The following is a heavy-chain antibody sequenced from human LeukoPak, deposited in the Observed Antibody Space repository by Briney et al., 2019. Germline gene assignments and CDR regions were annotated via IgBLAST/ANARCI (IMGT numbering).Heavy chain of an antibody. Sequence: ASVTVSCKASGGTFSSYAISWVRQAPGQGLEWMGGIIPIFGTANYAQKFQGRVTITADESTSTAYMELSSLRSEDTAVYYCAREAVQLWFFDYWGQGTLVTVSS. J-gene: IGHJ4*02. CDR2: IIPIFGTA. V-gene: IGHV1-69*13. CDR1: GGTFSSYA. CDR3: AREAVQLWFFDY. D-gene: IGHD5-18*01.